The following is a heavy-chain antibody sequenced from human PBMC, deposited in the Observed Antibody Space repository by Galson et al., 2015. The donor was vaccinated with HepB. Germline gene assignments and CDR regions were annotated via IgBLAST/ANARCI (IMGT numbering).Heavy chain of an antibody. V-gene: IGHV3-23*01. D-gene: IGHD3-9*01. J-gene: IGHJ6*02. Sequence: SLRLSCAASGFTFSSYAMSWVRQAPGKGLEWVSAISGSGGSTYYADSVKGRFTISRDNSKNTLYLQMNSLRAEDTAVYYCAKDWPRYFDWPPIYYYGMDVWGQGTTVTVSS. CDR1: GFTFSSYA. CDR2: ISGSGGST. CDR3: AKDWPRYFDWPPIYYYGMDV.